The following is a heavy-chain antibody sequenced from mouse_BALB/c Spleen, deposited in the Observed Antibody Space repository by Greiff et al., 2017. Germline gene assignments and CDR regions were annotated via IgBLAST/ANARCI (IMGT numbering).Heavy chain of an antibody. J-gene: IGHJ4*01. CDR1: GFTFSSYG. Sequence: EVKVVESGGGLVQPGGSLKLSCAASGFTFSSYGMSWVRQTPDKRLELVATINSNGGSTYYPDSVKGRFTISRDNAKNTLYLQMSSLKSEDTAMYYCAREGLLPYYYAMDDWGQGTSVTVSS. CDR3: AREGLLPYYYAMDD. CDR2: INSNGGST. D-gene: IGHD2-3*01. V-gene: IGHV5-6-3*01.